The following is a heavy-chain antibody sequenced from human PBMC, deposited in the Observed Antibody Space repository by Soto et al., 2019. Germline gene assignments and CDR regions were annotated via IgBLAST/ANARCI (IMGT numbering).Heavy chain of an antibody. CDR1: GFTFSDYY. V-gene: IGHV3-11*01. CDR3: ARDLTRYCSSTSCYDGFDP. D-gene: IGHD2-2*01. J-gene: IGHJ5*02. CDR2: ISSSGSTI. Sequence: ESGGGLVKPGGSLRLSCAASGFTFSDYYMSWIRQAPGKGLEWVSYISSSGSTIYYADSVKGRFTISRDNAKNSLYLQMNSLRAEDTAVYYCARDLTRYCSSTSCYDGFDPWGQGTLVTVSS.